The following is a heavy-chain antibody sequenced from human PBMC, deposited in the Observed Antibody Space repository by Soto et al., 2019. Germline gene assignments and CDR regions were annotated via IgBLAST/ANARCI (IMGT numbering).Heavy chain of an antibody. CDR2: IKQDGSEK. J-gene: IGHJ6*02. D-gene: IGHD2-2*01. CDR1: GFTFSSYW. CDR3: ARDRCSSTSCLLDYYYYYGMDV. Sequence: TGGSLRLSCAASGFTFSSYWMSWVRQAPGKGLEWVANIKQDGSEKYYVDSVKGRFTISRDNAKNSLYLQMNSLRAEDTAVYYCARDRCSSTSCLLDYYYYYGMDVWGQGTTVTVSS. V-gene: IGHV3-7*03.